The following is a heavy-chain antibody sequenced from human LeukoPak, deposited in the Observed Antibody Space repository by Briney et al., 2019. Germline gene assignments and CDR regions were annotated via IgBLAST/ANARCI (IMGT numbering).Heavy chain of an antibody. J-gene: IGHJ6*03. Sequence: GGSLRLSCAASGFTFSSYGMHWVRQAPGKGLEWVAFIRYDGSNKYYADSVKGRFTISRDSSKNTLYLQMNSLKTEDTAVYYCTTDDYGDPNYYYYMDVWGKGTTVTVSS. D-gene: IGHD4-17*01. CDR1: GFTFSSYG. CDR2: IRYDGSNK. CDR3: TTDDYGDPNYYYYMDV. V-gene: IGHV3-30*02.